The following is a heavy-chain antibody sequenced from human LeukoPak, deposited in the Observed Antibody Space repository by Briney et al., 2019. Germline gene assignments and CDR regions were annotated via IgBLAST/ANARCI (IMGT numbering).Heavy chain of an antibody. CDR3: ARGRYSSGWYGGYFQH. J-gene: IGHJ1*01. CDR1: GGSFRGYF. Sequence: SETLSLTCAVYGGSFRGYFWTWIRQPPGKGLEWIGGINHSGDTDHHPSLKSRVTMSIDMSKNQFSLNLTSVTAADTAVYYCARGRYSSGWYGGYFQHWGQGALVIVSS. V-gene: IGHV4-34*01. D-gene: IGHD6-19*01. CDR2: INHSGDT.